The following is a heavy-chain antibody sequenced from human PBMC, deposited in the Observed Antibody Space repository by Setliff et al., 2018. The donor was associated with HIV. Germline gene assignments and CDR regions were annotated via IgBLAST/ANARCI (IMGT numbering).Heavy chain of an antibody. CDR3: AREIYSYGHPVAFDI. Sequence: ASVKVSCKASGYTFTSYGISWVRQAPGQGLEWMGWISAYNGNTNYAQKLQGRVTMTTDTSTSTAYRELRSLRSDDTAVYYCAREIYSYGHPVAFDIWGQVTMVTVSS. D-gene: IGHD5-18*01. V-gene: IGHV1-18*01. J-gene: IGHJ3*02. CDR1: GYTFTSYG. CDR2: ISAYNGNT.